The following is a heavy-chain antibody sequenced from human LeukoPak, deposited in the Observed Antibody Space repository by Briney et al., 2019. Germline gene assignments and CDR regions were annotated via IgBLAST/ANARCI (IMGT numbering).Heavy chain of an antibody. Sequence: GGSLRLSCAASGFTFSSYAMHWVRQAPGKGLEWVAVISYDGSNKYYADSVKGRFTISRDNSKNTLYLQMNSLRAEDTAVYYCARDPKGGYSYGWGAFDIWGQGTMVTVSS. CDR2: ISYDGSNK. J-gene: IGHJ3*02. CDR3: ARDPKGGYSYGWGAFDI. CDR1: GFTFSSYA. D-gene: IGHD5-18*01. V-gene: IGHV3-30-3*01.